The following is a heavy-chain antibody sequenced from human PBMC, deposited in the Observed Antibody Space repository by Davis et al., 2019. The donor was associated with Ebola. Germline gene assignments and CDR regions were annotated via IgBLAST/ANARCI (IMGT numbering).Heavy chain of an antibody. CDR1: AFAFNTYW. Sequence: GGSLRLSCTASAFAFNTYWMSWVRQAPGKGLEWLANIRQDGSEEYYVDSVKGRFPISRDNAKNSLFLQMNSLRAEDTAVYYCARDPIISLIVPSYGMDVWGPGTTVTVSS. D-gene: IGHD3-16*02. CDR2: IRQDGSEE. CDR3: ARDPIISLIVPSYGMDV. V-gene: IGHV3-7*01. J-gene: IGHJ6*02.